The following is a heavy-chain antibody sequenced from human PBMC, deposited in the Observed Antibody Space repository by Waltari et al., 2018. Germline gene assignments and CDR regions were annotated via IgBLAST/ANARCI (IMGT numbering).Heavy chain of an antibody. CDR2: IIPIFGTA. CDR3: ARSPGVVVVVIAPFQH. CDR1: GGTFSSYA. J-gene: IGHJ1*01. Sequence: QVQLVQSGAEVKKPGSSVKVSCKASGGTFSSYAIRWVRQAPGQGLEWMGGIIPIFGTANYAQKFQGRVTITADESTSTAYMELSSLRSEDTAVYYCARSPGVVVVVIAPFQHWGQGTLVTVSS. V-gene: IGHV1-69*13. D-gene: IGHD2-21*01.